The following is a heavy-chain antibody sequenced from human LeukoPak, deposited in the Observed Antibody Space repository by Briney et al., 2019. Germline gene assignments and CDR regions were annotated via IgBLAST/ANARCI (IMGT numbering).Heavy chain of an antibody. CDR1: GFTFSSYS. V-gene: IGHV3-21*01. Sequence: GGSLRLSCAASGFTFSSYSMNWVRQAPGKGLEWVSSISSSSYIYYADSVKGRFTISRDNAKNSLYLQMNSLRAEGTAVYYCARDSPHIVVVPAADWGQGTLVTVSS. J-gene: IGHJ4*02. CDR3: ARDSPHIVVVPAAD. CDR2: ISSSSYI. D-gene: IGHD2-2*01.